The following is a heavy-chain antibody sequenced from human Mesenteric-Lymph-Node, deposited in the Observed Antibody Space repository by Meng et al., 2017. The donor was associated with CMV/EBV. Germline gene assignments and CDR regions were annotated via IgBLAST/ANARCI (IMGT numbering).Heavy chain of an antibody. J-gene: IGHJ5*02. CDR3: ARGLRSGTYYVVSGWFDP. CDR1: GGSISSYY. Sequence: GSLRLSCTVSGGSISSYYWTWIRQPPGRGLEWLGEIHHSGSTNYNPSLKSRVSISGDTAKKQFSLKLNSVTAADTAVYYCARGLRSGTYYVVSGWFDPWGQGTLVTVSS. CDR2: IHHSGST. V-gene: IGHV4-34*01. D-gene: IGHD1-26*01.